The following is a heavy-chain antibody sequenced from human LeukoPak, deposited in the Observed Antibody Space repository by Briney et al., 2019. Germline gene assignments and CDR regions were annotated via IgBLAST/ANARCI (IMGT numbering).Heavy chain of an antibody. CDR1: GFTFSSXX. Sequence: LSCTASGFTFSSXXMNWVRQAPGKXLEXVXSXSSSSSYIYYADSVKGRFTISRDNAKNSLYLQMNSLRAEDTAVYYCARELRYSSGWXXXGAFDIWGQGTMVXVSS. J-gene: IGHJ3*02. V-gene: IGHV3-21*01. CDR3: ARELRYSSGWXXXGAFDI. CDR2: XSSSSSYI. D-gene: IGHD6-19*01.